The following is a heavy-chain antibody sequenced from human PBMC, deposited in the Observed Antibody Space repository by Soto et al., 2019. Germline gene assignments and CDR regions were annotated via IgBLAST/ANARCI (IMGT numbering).Heavy chain of an antibody. V-gene: IGHV1-8*01. J-gene: IGHJ4*02. Sequence: QVQLVQSGAEVKKPGASVKVSCKASGYTFTNYEINWVRQTTGQGLEWMGWMNPNSGDIGYAQKFQGRVTMTRNTAISTAYMELSSLTFEDTAIYSCARAPRNWGFDFWGQGTLVTVSS. D-gene: IGHD7-27*01. CDR2: MNPNSGDI. CDR3: ARAPRNWGFDF. CDR1: GYTFTNYE.